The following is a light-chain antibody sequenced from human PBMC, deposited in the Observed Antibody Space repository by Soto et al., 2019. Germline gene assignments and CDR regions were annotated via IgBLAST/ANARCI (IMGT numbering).Light chain of an antibody. J-gene: IGLJ1*01. Sequence: QSVLTQPPSVSEAPRQRVTISCSGSSSNIGNNAVNWYQQLPGKAPKLLIYYDDLLPSGVSDRFSGSKSGTSASLAISGRQSEDEADYYCAAWDDSLKGYVFGTGTKVTVL. CDR2: YDD. V-gene: IGLV1-36*01. CDR1: SSNIGNNA. CDR3: AAWDDSLKGYV.